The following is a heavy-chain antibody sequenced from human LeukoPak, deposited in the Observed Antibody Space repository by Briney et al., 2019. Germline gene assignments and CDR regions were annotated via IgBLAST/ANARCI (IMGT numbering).Heavy chain of an antibody. V-gene: IGHV1-8*01. J-gene: IGHJ3*01. Sequence: GASVKVSCKASGYTFKNYDINWVRQAPGQGLEWMAWMNPNNDNAGSAQKFQGRVTMTRDTSINTAYMELSSLRPDDTGVYYCARAAAGGDDPFDVWGQGSLIIVSS. CDR2: MNPNNDNA. CDR1: GYTFKNYD. D-gene: IGHD6-25*01. CDR3: ARAAAGGDDPFDV.